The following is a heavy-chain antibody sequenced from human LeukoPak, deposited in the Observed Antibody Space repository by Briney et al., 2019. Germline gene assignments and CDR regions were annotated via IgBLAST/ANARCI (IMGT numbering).Heavy chain of an antibody. J-gene: IGHJ4*02. V-gene: IGHV1-2*02. Sequence: APVKVFCKASGYTFTGYYMHWVRQAPGQGLEWMGWINPNSGVTNYAQKFQGRVTMTRDMSISTAYMELSRLRSDDTAVYYCARSPDILTGENFDYWGQGTLVTVSS. CDR1: GYTFTGYY. CDR2: INPNSGVT. D-gene: IGHD3-9*01. CDR3: ARSPDILTGENFDY.